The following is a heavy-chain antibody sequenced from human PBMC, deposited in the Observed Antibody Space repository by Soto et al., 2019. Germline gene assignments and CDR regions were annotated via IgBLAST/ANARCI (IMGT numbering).Heavy chain of an antibody. V-gene: IGHV3-23*01. CDR3: AKGRMDERYLGVGY. Sequence: EVQLLESGGGLVQPGGSLRLSCAASGFTFSSHTMSWVRQAPGKGLEWVSAISGAGYNTYYADSVKGRFTISRDNSKNTLYVQMNSLRADDMAVYYCAKGRMDERYLGVGYWGQGTLVTVSS. CDR1: GFTFSSHT. D-gene: IGHD1-26*01. J-gene: IGHJ4*02. CDR2: ISGAGYNT.